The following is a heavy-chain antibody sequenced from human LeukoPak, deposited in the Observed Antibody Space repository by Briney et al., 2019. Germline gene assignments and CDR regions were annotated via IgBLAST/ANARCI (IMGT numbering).Heavy chain of an antibody. Sequence: VRLGGSLRLSCAASGFTFSSYWMNWVRQAPGKGLEWVANIKEDGSEKNYVDSVKGRFTISRDNAKNSLFPQMSSLRAEDTAVYYCARDFPLRFWGQGTLVTVSS. J-gene: IGHJ4*02. CDR3: ARDFPLRF. CDR2: IKEDGSEK. CDR1: GFTFSSYW. V-gene: IGHV3-7*05.